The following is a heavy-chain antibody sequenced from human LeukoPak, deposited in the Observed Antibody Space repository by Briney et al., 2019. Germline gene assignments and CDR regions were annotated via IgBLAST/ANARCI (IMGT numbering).Heavy chain of an antibody. D-gene: IGHD3-22*01. CDR2: INHSGST. CDR3: ARESGYYDSSGYTDY. Sequence: SETLSLTCAVYSGSFSGYYWSWIRQPPGKGLEWIGEINHSGSTNYNPSLKSRVTISVDTSKNQFSLKLSSVTAADTAVYYCARESGYYDSSGYTDYWGQGTLVTVSS. J-gene: IGHJ4*02. V-gene: IGHV4-34*01. CDR1: SGSFSGYY.